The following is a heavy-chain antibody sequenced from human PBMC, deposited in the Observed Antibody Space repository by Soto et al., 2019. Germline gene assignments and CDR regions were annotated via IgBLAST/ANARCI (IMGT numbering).Heavy chain of an antibody. D-gene: IGHD3-22*01. CDR3: ATDYFSSGYYYGFDY. J-gene: IGHJ4*02. CDR2: ISNDGSNK. CDR1: GLSFSTYG. Sequence: GGSLRLSCAASGLSFSTYGMHLVRQAPGKGLEWVAFISNDGSNKYYADSVKGRFTIPRDNSKNTLYLQMNSLRAEDTAVYYCATDYFSSGYYYGFDYWGQGTLVTVSS. V-gene: IGHV3-30*03.